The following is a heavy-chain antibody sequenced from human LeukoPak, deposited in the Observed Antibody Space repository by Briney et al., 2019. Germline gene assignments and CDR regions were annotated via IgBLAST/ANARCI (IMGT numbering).Heavy chain of an antibody. J-gene: IGHJ4*02. CDR1: GFSFSDYY. CDR3: ARHPDGSLSLDY. V-gene: IGHV3-11*03. CDR2: ISSSGSHT. D-gene: IGHD1-26*01. Sequence: GGSLRLSCVASGFSFSDYYMSWIRQAPGKGLEWVSYISSSGSHTNYADSVTGRFTISRNNAKKSLHLQMNSLRAEDTAVYYCARHPDGSLSLDYWGQGTLVTVFS.